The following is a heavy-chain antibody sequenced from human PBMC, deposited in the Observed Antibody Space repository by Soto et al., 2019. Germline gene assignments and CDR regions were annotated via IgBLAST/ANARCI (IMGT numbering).Heavy chain of an antibody. CDR2: IRSRGNNYAT. J-gene: IGHJ3*02. D-gene: IGHD2-8*01. Sequence: PGGSLILSCAASGFTFSASAMHWVRQASGKGLEWVGRIRSRGNNYATTYGASVKGRFTISRDNSKNTLYVYLNSLRSEDTAIYYCAKEDDAWTNGHFDIWGQGTVVTVSS. V-gene: IGHV3-73*01. CDR3: AKEDDAWTNGHFDI. CDR1: GFTFSASA.